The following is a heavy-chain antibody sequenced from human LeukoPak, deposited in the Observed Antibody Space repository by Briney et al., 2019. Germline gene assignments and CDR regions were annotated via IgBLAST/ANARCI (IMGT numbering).Heavy chain of an antibody. CDR3: ARDRPYSGSHGGDY. V-gene: IGHV3-23*01. D-gene: IGHD1-26*01. Sequence: PGGSLRLSCAASGFTFSSYAMSWVRQVPGKGLEWVSAISGSGGSTYYGDSVKGRFTISRDNAKNSLYLQMNSLRAKDTAVYYCARDRPYSGSHGGDYWGQGTLVTVSS. J-gene: IGHJ4*02. CDR1: GFTFSSYA. CDR2: ISGSGGST.